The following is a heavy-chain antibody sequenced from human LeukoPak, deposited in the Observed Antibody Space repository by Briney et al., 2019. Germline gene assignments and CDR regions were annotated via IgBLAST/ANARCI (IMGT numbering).Heavy chain of an antibody. CDR1: GYTFTSYG. CDR2: ISAYNGNT. J-gene: IGHJ4*02. V-gene: IGHV1-18*01. Sequence: ASVKVSCKASGYTFTSYGISWVRQAPGQGLEWMGWISAYNGNTNYAQKLQGRVTMTTDTSTSTAYMELRSLRSDDTAVYYCARGQGNYYGSGSYPQNFDYWGQGTLVTVSS. D-gene: IGHD3-10*01. CDR3: ARGQGNYYGSGSYPQNFDY.